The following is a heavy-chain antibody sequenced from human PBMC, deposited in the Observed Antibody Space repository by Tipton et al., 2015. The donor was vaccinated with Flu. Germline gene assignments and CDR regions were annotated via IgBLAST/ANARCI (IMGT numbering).Heavy chain of an antibody. V-gene: IGHV4-31*03. D-gene: IGHD3-22*01. CDR2: IYYSGST. J-gene: IGHJ4*02. Sequence: TLSLTCTVSGGSINNYYWSWIRQLPGKGLEWIGSIYYSGSTYYNPSLKSRVTISVDTSKNQFSLQLSSVTAADTAVYYCARGDSSGLLDYWGQGSLVTVSS. CDR1: GGSINNYY. CDR3: ARGDSSGLLDY.